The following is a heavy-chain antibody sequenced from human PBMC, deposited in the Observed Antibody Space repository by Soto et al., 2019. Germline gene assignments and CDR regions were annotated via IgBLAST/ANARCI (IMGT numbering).Heavy chain of an antibody. V-gene: IGHV2-5*01. CDR3: AHTGSFGSGPNGGECYFDC. D-gene: IGHD3-10*01. J-gene: IGHJ4*02. CDR2: IYWNDDK. CDR1: GSSLTTSGVG. Sequence: QITLKESGPTLVKPTQTLTLTCTFSGSSLTTSGVGVGWIRQPPGKALEWLALIYWNDDKYYSPSLRRRLTITKDTXXHXVXPIMTNMDPVDTGTYYCAHTGSFGSGPNGGECYFDCWGQGALVTVSS.